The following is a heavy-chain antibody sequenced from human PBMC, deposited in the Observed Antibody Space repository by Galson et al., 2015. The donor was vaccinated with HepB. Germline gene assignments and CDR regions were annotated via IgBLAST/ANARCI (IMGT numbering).Heavy chain of an antibody. CDR2: IYPGDSDT. CDR1: GYSFTSYW. J-gene: IGHJ6*02. Sequence: QSGAEVKKPGESLKISCKGSGYSFTSYWIGWVRQMPGKGLEWMGIIYPGDSDTRYSPSFQGQVTISADKSISTAYLQWSSLKASDTAMYYCAIRPHYYDSSGSYYYYGMDVWGQGTTVTVSS. CDR3: AIRPHYYDSSGSYYYYGMDV. V-gene: IGHV5-51*01. D-gene: IGHD3-22*01.